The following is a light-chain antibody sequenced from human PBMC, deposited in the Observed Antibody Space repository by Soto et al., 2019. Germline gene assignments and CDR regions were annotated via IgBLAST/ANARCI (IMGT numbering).Light chain of an antibody. J-gene: IGKJ1*01. CDR2: AAS. CDR1: QSVSSSY. V-gene: IGKV3-20*01. Sequence: SLSPGERSTLSCMASQSVSSSYLAWYQQKPGQSPRLLIYAASSRATGIPDRFSGSGSGTDFTLTISRLEPEDFAVYYCQQYGSSSWTFGQGTKVDIK. CDR3: QQYGSSSWT.